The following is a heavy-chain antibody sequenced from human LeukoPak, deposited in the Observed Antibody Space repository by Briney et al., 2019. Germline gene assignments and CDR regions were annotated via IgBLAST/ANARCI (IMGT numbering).Heavy chain of an antibody. Sequence: SETLSLTCAVSGGSISSSNWWSWVRQPPGKGLEWIGEIYHSGSTNYNPSLKSRVTTSVDTSKNQFSLKLSSVTAADTAVYYCARGVGRVGFSYYYYGMDVWGQGTTVTVSS. CDR3: ARGVGRVGFSYYYYGMDV. V-gene: IGHV4-4*02. J-gene: IGHJ6*02. CDR1: GGSISSSNW. CDR2: IYHSGST. D-gene: IGHD1-26*01.